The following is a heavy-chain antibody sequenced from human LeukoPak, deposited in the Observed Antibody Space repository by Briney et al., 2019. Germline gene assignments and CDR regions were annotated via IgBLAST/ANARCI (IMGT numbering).Heavy chain of an antibody. V-gene: IGHV1-2*02. J-gene: IGHJ3*02. CDR2: INPNSGGT. CDR3: ARSAWGPAAKGAFDI. D-gene: IGHD2-2*01. CDR1: GYTFTGYY. Sequence: GASVKVSCKASGYTFTGYYMHWVRQAPGQGLEWMGWINPNSGGTNYAQKFQGRVTITRNTSISTAYMELSSLRSEDTAVYYCARSAWGPAAKGAFDIWGQGTMVTVSS.